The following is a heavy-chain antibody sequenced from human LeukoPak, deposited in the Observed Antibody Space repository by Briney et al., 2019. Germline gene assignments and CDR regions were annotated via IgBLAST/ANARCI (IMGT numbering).Heavy chain of an antibody. CDR2: INPNSGGT. V-gene: IGHV1-2*02. Sequence: ASVKVSCEASGYTFTGYYMHWVRQAPGQGLEWMGWINPNSGGTNYAQKFQGRVTMTRDTSISTAYMELSRLRSDDTAVYYCARERRIAVAGKRNYFDYWGQGTLVTVSS. J-gene: IGHJ4*02. CDR3: ARERRIAVAGKRNYFDY. CDR1: GYTFTGYY. D-gene: IGHD6-19*01.